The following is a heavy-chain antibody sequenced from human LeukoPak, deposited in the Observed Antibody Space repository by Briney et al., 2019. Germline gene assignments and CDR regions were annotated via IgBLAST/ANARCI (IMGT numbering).Heavy chain of an antibody. CDR3: ARTYVDTAMVTI. CDR2: IYYSGST. J-gene: IGHJ4*02. D-gene: IGHD5-18*01. V-gene: IGHV4-39*01. CDR1: GGSISSSSYY. Sequence: SSETLSLTCTVSGGSISSSSYYWGWIRQPPGKGLEWIGSIYYSGSTYYNPSLKSRVTISVDTSKNQFSLKLGSVTAADTAVYYCARTYVDTAMVTIWGQGTLVTVSS.